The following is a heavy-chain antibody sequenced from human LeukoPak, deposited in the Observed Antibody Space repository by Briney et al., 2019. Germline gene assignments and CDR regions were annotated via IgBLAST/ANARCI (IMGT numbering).Heavy chain of an antibody. CDR2: IKSKTDGGTT. Sequence: GGSLRLSCAASGFTFSNAWMSWVRQAPGKGLEWVGRIKSKTDGGTTDYAAPVKGRFTISRDDSKNTLYLQMNSLKTEDTAVYYCTTERGGGIVVVLAAIQDWFGAWGQGTLVTVSS. D-gene: IGHD2-2*01. V-gene: IGHV3-15*01. CDR3: TTERGGGIVVVLAAIQDWFGA. J-gene: IGHJ5*02. CDR1: GFTFSNAW.